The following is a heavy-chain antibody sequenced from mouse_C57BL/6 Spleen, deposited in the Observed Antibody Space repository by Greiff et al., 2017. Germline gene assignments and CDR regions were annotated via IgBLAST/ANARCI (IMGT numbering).Heavy chain of an antibody. CDR2: IHPNSGST. Sequence: VQLQQPGAELVKPGASVKLSCKASGYTFTSYWMHWVKQRPGQGLEWIGMIHPNSGSTNYNEKFKSKATLTVDKSSSTAYMQLSSLTSEDSAVYYCARDGSRAWFAYWGQGTLVTVSA. V-gene: IGHV1-64*01. CDR1: GYTFTSYW. D-gene: IGHD1-1*01. J-gene: IGHJ3*01. CDR3: ARDGSRAWFAY.